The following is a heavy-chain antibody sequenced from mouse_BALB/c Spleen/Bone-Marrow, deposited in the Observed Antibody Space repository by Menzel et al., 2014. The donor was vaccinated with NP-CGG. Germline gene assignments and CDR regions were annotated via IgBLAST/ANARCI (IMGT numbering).Heavy chain of an antibody. CDR3: TRSNYGYWYFDV. D-gene: IGHD1-1*01. CDR1: GYTFSSYY. J-gene: IGHJ1*01. Sequence: VQLQQSGAELVEPGASVKLSCKASGYTFSSYYMYWVKQRPGQGLEWIGEINPSNGGTKFNEKFKSKATLTVDKSPSTAYMQLSSLTSEDSAVYYCTRSNYGYWYFDVWGAGTTVTVSS. V-gene: IGHV1S81*02. CDR2: INPSNGGT.